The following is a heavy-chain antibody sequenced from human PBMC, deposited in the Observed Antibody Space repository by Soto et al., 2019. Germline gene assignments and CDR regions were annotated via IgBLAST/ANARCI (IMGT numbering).Heavy chain of an antibody. Sequence: ASVKVSCKASGGTFSSYAISWVRQAPGQGLEWMGWINPNSGGTNYAQKFQGWVTMTRDTSISTAYMELSRLRSDDTAVYYCARGVPAAIEDYYYYGMDVWGQGTTVTVSS. CDR2: INPNSGGT. J-gene: IGHJ6*02. V-gene: IGHV1-2*04. CDR1: GGTFSSYA. CDR3: ARGVPAAIEDYYYYGMDV. D-gene: IGHD2-2*01.